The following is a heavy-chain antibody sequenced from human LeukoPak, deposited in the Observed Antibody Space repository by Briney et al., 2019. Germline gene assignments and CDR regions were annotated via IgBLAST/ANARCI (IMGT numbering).Heavy chain of an antibody. CDR2: IYPGDSDT. V-gene: IGHV5-51*01. Sequence: GESLKISCKGSGYSFTSYWIGWVRQMPGKGLEWMGIIYPGDSDTRYSPSFQGQVTISADKSISTAYLQWSSLKAPDTAMYYCARHVAVGSDAFDIWGQGTMVTVSS. CDR3: ARHVAVGSDAFDI. D-gene: IGHD6-19*01. CDR1: GYSFTSYW. J-gene: IGHJ3*02.